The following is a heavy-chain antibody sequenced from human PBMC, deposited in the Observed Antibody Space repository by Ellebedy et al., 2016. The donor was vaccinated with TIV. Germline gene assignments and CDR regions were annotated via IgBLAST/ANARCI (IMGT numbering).Heavy chain of an antibody. CDR1: GLTLSSYW. CDR2: IKKDGSEK. CDR3: AIDAYSRSLY. Sequence: GESLKISXAASGLTLSSYWMGRVRQAPGKGLEWVANIKKDGSEKNYVDSVKGRFTISRDNAKNSLYLQMNSLRDEDTAVYYCAIDAYSRSLYWGQGTLVTVSS. V-gene: IGHV3-7*01. D-gene: IGHD6-6*01. J-gene: IGHJ4*02.